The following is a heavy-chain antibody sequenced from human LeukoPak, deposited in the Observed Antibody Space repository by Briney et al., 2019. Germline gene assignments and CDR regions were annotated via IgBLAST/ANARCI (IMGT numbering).Heavy chain of an antibody. CDR3: ARHWDS. V-gene: IGHV4-59*08. J-gene: IGHJ4*02. Sequence: PSETLSLTCTVSRGSIRTYYWSWIRQSPGKGLEWIGYIYDGGTTNYNPSLKSRVIISVDTSKNQLSLKLSSLTAADTAVYYCARHWDSWGQGTLVTVSS. CDR2: IYDGGTT. CDR1: RGSIRTYY.